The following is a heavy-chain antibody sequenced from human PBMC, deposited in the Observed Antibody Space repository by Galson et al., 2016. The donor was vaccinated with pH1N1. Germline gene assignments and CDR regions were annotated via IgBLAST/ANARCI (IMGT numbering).Heavy chain of an antibody. CDR1: GFTFGTYA. V-gene: IGHV3-23*01. CDR3: ARGRYDYDGDFVF. CDR2: ISSSGGTT. D-gene: IGHD4-23*01. J-gene: IGHJ4*02. Sequence: SLRLSCAASGFTFGTYAMTWVRQAPGKGLEWVSTISSSGGTTFYTDSVKGRFTISRDYSKNTLYLHMNSLRAGDTALYYCARGRYDYDGDFVFWGQGTLVTVPS.